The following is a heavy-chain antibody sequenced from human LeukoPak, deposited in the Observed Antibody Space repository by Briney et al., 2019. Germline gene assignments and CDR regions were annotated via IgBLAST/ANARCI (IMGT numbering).Heavy chain of an antibody. CDR1: GFTFNNYA. Sequence: GGSLRLSCVASGFTFNNYAMSWVRQAPGKGLEWVSVITGGGGSTYYADSVKGRFTISRDNSKNTLYLQMNSLTAEDTAVYYCAKGPYPRSGWPRNFDYWGQGTLVTVSS. J-gene: IGHJ4*02. CDR3: AKGPYPRSGWPRNFDY. D-gene: IGHD6-19*01. V-gene: IGHV3-23*01. CDR2: ITGGGGST.